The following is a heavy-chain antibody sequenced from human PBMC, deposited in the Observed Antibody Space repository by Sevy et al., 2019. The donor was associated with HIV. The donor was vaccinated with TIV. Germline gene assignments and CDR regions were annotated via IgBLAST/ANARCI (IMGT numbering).Heavy chain of an antibody. CDR1: GFTFSSYA. CDR3: AKYTAARPYPDY. D-gene: IGHD6-6*01. Sequence: GESLRLSCAASGFTFSSYAMSWVRQAPGKGLEWVSAISGSGGSTYYADSVKGRFTISRDNSKNTLYLQMNSLRAEDTAVYYCAKYTAARPYPDYWGQGTLVTVSS. J-gene: IGHJ4*02. V-gene: IGHV3-23*01. CDR2: ISGSGGST.